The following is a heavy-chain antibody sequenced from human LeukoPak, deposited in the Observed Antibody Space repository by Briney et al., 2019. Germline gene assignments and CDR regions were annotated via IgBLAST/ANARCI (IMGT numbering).Heavy chain of an antibody. J-gene: IGHJ4*02. V-gene: IGHV5-51*01. CDR3: ARYSAARPGDY. D-gene: IGHD6-6*01. CDR2: IYPGDSDI. Sequence: GESLKISCKGSGYSFTSYWIGWVRQMPGKGLEWMGIIYPGDSDIKYSPSFQGQVTISADNSISTAYLQWSSLKASDTAMYFCARYSAARPGDYWGQGTLVTVSS. CDR1: GYSFTSYW.